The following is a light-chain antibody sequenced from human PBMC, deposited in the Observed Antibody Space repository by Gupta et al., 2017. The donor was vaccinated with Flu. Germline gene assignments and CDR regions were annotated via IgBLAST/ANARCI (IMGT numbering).Light chain of an antibody. J-gene: IGLJ1*01. CDR2: EDD. CDR3: GTWDTSLSAYV. Sequence: QSVLTQPPSVSAAPGQKVTISCSGRNSNIGNNYVSWYQQLPGTAPKLLIYEDDKRPSGIPDRFSASKSGTSATLGITGLQTGDEADYYCGTWDTSLSAYVFGTETKVTVL. CDR1: NSNIGNNY. V-gene: IGLV1-51*02.